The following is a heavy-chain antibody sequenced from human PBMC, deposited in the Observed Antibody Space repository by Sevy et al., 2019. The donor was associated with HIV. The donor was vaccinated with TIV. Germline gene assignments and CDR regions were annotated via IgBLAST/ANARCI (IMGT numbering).Heavy chain of an antibody. CDR2: IYSGGST. V-gene: IGHV3-53*01. D-gene: IGHD2-15*01. CDR1: GFPVNTNY. J-gene: IGHJ4*02. Sequence: GSLRLSCTASGFPVNTNYMSWVRQASEKGLEWVSVIYSGGSTYYADSVKGRFTISRDNSKNTVYLQMNSLRAEDTAVYYCARVSGGSKGTAFDYWGQGTLVTVSS. CDR3: ARVSGGSKGTAFDY.